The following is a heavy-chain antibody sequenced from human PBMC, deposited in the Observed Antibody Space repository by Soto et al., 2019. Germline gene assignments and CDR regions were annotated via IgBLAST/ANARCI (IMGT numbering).Heavy chain of an antibody. CDR3: ARISTDGSGSHFDY. J-gene: IGHJ4*02. CDR1: GYTFTGYY. Sequence: GASVKVSCKASGYTFTGYYMHWVRQAPGQGLEWMGWINPNSGGTNYAQKFQGRVTMTRDTSISTAYMELSRLRSDDTAVYYCARISTDGSGSHFDYWGQGTLVTVSS. V-gene: IGHV1-2*02. D-gene: IGHD3-10*01. CDR2: INPNSGGT.